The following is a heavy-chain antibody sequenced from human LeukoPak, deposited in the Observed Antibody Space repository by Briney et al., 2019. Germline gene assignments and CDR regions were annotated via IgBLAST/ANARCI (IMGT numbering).Heavy chain of an antibody. J-gene: IGHJ5*02. CDR2: IIPILGIA. CDR1: GGTFSSYA. CDR3: ARDPSESWFDP. V-gene: IGHV1-69*04. Sequence: SVKVSCKASGGTFSSYAISWVRQAPGQGLEWMGRIIPILGIANYAQKFQGRVTITADKSTSTAYMELSSLRSEDTAVYYCARDPSESWFDPWGQGTLVTVSS.